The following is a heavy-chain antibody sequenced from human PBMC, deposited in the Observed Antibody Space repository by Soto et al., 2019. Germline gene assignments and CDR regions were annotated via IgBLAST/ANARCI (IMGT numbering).Heavy chain of an antibody. Sequence: QLQLQEAGPGLVKPSETLSLTCSGSGGSSNYNSYHWGWIRQPPGQGLERIGSIFYTGTTCYNPSFESRVPLSVDTSKNSFSLHLTSVTCADTALYFCARIVVVAPVANVWVQGTLGTVS. J-gene: IGHJ4*02. D-gene: IGHD2-21*01. CDR3: ARIVVVAPVANV. CDR1: GGSSNYNSYH. V-gene: IGHV4-39*02. CDR2: IFYTGTT.